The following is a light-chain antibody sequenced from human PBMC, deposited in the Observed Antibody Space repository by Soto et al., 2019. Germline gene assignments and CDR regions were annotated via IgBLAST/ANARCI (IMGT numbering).Light chain of an antibody. CDR2: ETS. V-gene: IGLV2-23*01. Sequence: QSALTQPASVSGSPGQSVTISCTGTSSDFGSYKFVSWYQHHPGTVPKVIIYETSKRPSGVSDRFSGSKSGNTASLTISGLQAEDEADYYCFSFTSTNTHVFGSRTKLTVL. CDR3: FSFTSTNTHV. CDR1: SSDFGSYKF. J-gene: IGLJ1*01.